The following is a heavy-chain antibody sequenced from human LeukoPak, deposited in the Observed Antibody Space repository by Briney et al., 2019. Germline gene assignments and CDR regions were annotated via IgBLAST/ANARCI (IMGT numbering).Heavy chain of an antibody. CDR2: IIPILGIA. CDR1: GGTFSSYA. CDR3: AREGGSIVVVPAAIYWFDP. D-gene: IGHD2-2*02. Sequence: SVKVSCKAPGGTFSSYAISWVRQAPGQGLEWMGRIIPILGIANYAQKFQGRVTITADKSTSTAYMELSSLRSEDTAVYYCAREGGSIVVVPAAIYWFDPWGQGTLVTVSS. J-gene: IGHJ5*02. V-gene: IGHV1-69*04.